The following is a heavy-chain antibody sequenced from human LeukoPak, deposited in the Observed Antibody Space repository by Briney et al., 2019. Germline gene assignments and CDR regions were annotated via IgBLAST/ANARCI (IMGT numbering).Heavy chain of an antibody. J-gene: IGHJ4*02. CDR3: AKVSLYYGSGTYYPPDY. V-gene: IGHV3-21*01. CDR1: GFTFTTYS. Sequence: GGSLRLSCAASGFTFTTYSMNWVRQAPGKGLEWVSSISTSSSSIYYADSVKGRFTISRDNAKNSLYLQMNSLRAEDTAVYYCAKVSLYYGSGTYYPPDYWGQGTLVTVSS. CDR2: ISTSSSSI. D-gene: IGHD3-10*01.